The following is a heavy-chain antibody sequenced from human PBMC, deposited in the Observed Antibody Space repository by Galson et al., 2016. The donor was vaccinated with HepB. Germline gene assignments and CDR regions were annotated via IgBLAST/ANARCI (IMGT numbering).Heavy chain of an antibody. D-gene: IGHD5-18*01. CDR2: ITNIGGNT. Sequence: SLRLSCAASGFTFGNYVMSWVRQAPGKGLEWVSSITNIGGNTYYADSVKGRFTISRDNSKNTLYLQMSSLRAEDTALYYCAKPNTAGPSSYFDCWGQGTLVTVSS. CDR1: GFTFGNYV. CDR3: AKPNTAGPSSYFDC. V-gene: IGHV3-23*01. J-gene: IGHJ4*02.